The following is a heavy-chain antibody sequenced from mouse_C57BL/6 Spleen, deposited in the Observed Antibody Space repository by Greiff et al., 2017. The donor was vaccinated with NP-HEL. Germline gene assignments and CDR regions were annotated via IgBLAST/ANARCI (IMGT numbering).Heavy chain of an antibody. D-gene: IGHD1-1*01. CDR1: GFSLSTFGMG. V-gene: IGHV8-8*01. Sequence: QVTLKESGPGILQPSQTLSLTCSFSGFSLSTFGMGVGWIRQPSGKGLEWMAHIWWDDDKYYNPALKSRLTISKDTSKNQVFLKIANVDTADTATYYCARIDYYGSSEYFDVWGTGTAVTVSS. CDR2: IWWDDDK. J-gene: IGHJ1*03. CDR3: ARIDYYGSSEYFDV.